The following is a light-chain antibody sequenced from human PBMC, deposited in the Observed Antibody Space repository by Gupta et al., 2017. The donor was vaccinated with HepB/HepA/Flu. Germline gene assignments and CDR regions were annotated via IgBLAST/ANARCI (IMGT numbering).Light chain of an antibody. CDR1: SSNIGAGYD. J-gene: IGLJ2*01. CDR2: GNS. V-gene: IGLV1-40*01. CDR3: QSYDSSLSGVV. Sequence: QSVLTQPPSVSGAPGLRVTISCTGSSSNIGAGYDVHWYQQLPGTAPKLLIYGNSNRPSGVPDRFSGSKSGTSASLAITGLQVEDEADYYCQSYDSSLSGVVFGGGTKLTVL.